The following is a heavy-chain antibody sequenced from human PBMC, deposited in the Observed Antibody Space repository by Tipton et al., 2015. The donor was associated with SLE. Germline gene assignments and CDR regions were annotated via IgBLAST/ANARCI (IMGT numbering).Heavy chain of an antibody. J-gene: IGHJ3*01. CDR3: GRARVGMGYVFDV. CDR2: FYHSANT. Sequence: TLSLTCIVSRYSISSGYYWGWMRQAPGKELEWIGSFYHSANTYYNPSLTSRATISADTSKNHFSLRLTSVTAADTALYYCGRARVGMGYVFDVWGQGTTVTVSS. D-gene: IGHD5-24*01. V-gene: IGHV4-38-2*02. CDR1: RYSISSGYY.